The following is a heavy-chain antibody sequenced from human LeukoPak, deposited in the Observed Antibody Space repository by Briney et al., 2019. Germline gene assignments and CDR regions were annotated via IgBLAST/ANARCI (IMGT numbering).Heavy chain of an antibody. CDR3: ARDLSAAFDF. CDR1: GFTFSSYG. Sequence: GGSLRLSCAASGFTFSSYGMHWVRQAPGKGLEWVARLVYDERIDYANSVKGRFSISRDNSKNTLFLDMSDLRVEDTAVYYCARDLSAAFDFWGQGVLVTVSS. D-gene: IGHD6-19*01. J-gene: IGHJ4*02. V-gene: IGHV3-33*08. CDR2: LVYDERI.